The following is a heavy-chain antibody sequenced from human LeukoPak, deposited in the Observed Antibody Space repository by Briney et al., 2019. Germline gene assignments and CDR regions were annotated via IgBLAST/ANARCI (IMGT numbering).Heavy chain of an antibody. D-gene: IGHD3-10*01. CDR1: GGSFSGYY. CDR2: INHSGST. Sequence: SETLSLTCAVYGGSFSGYYWSWIRQPPGKGLEWIGEINHSGSTNYNPSLKSRVTISVDTSKNQFSLRLSSVTAADTAVYYCARVGSRYYYADWFDPWGQGTLVTVSS. CDR3: ARVGSRYYYADWFDP. J-gene: IGHJ5*02. V-gene: IGHV4-34*01.